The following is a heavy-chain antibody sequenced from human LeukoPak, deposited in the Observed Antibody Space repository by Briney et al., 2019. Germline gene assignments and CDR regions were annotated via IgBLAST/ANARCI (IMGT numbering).Heavy chain of an antibody. D-gene: IGHD2-2*01. CDR3: ARGRPIVVVPSATYFDY. CDR2: ISSNGGST. Sequence: GGSLRLSCAASGFTFSSYAMHWVRQAPGKGLEYVSAISSNGGSTYYANSVKGRFTISRDNSKNTLYLQMGSLRAEDMAVYYCARGRPIVVVPSATYFDYRGQGTLVTVSS. J-gene: IGHJ4*02. V-gene: IGHV3-64*01. CDR1: GFTFSSYA.